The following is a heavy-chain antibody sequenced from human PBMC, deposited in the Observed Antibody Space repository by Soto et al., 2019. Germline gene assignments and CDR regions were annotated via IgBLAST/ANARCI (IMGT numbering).Heavy chain of an antibody. J-gene: IGHJ4*02. Sequence: ASVKVSCKASGYTFTSYAMHWVRQAPGQRLEWMGWINAGNGNTKYSQKFQGRVTITRDTSASTAYMELSSLRSEDTAVYYCARGYYYDSSGYFKRLNFDYWGQCTLVTVSS. CDR2: INAGNGNT. CDR1: GYTFTSYA. CDR3: ARGYYYDSSGYFKRLNFDY. D-gene: IGHD3-22*01. V-gene: IGHV1-3*01.